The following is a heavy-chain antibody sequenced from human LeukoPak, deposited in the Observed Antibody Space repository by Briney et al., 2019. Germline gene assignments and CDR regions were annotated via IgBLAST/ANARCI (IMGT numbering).Heavy chain of an antibody. J-gene: IGHJ6*02. D-gene: IGHD3-3*01. CDR1: GGSIRSDTSY. Sequence: SETLSLTCTVSGGSIRSDTSYWAWIRQPPGRGLEWIGSILYSGTTYYSPSLKSRVTISVDTSKNQFSLRLTSVTAADTAVFYCARHRFYHGLGVWGQGTTVTVTS. CDR3: ARHRFYHGLGV. CDR2: ILYSGTT. V-gene: IGHV4-39*01.